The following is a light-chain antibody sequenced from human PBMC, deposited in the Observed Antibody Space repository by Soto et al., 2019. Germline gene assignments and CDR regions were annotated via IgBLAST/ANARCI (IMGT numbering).Light chain of an antibody. J-gene: IGKJ4*01. CDR3: EQYGTSPLT. CDR2: GAS. V-gene: IGKV3-20*01. CDR1: QSVTSSH. Sequence: EIVLTQSPGTLSLSPWERATLSCRASQSVTSSHLAWYQQKPGQAPRLLIYGASTRATGIPDRFSGSGSVTDFTLTISRLEPEDFAVYYCEQYGTSPLTFGGGTKVDIK.